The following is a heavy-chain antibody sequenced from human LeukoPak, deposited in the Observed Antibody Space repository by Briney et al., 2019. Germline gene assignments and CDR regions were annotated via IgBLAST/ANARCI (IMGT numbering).Heavy chain of an antibody. CDR2: ISGSGGST. CDR3: AREIYYDSSGYLYGMDV. CDR1: GFTFSSYA. D-gene: IGHD3-22*01. Sequence: GGSLRLSCAASGFTFSSYAVSWVRQAPGKGLERVSAISGSGGSTYYADSVKGRFTISRDNSKNTLYLQMNSLRAEDTAVYYCAREIYYDSSGYLYGMDVWGQGTTVTVSS. V-gene: IGHV3-23*01. J-gene: IGHJ6*02.